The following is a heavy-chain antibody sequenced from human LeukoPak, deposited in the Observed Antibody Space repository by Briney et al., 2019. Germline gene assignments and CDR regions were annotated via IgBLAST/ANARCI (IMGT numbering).Heavy chain of an antibody. Sequence: GGSRRLSCAASGFKFSNYWMTWVRQAPGKGLEWVSSIKEDGSEKYYVDSMKGRFTISRDNAKNSLYLHMNTLGAEDTAVYYCARGVNGVFRIDYWGQGTLVTVSS. D-gene: IGHD2-8*01. CDR1: GFKFSNYW. J-gene: IGHJ4*02. CDR3: ARGVNGVFRIDY. CDR2: IKEDGSEK. V-gene: IGHV3-7*05.